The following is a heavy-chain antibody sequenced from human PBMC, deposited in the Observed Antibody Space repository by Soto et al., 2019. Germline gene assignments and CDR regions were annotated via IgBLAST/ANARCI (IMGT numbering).Heavy chain of an antibody. CDR3: ARVKIAGFDP. Sequence: PSETLSLTCTVSGGSISSGGYYWSWIRQHPGKGLEWIGYIYYSGSTYYNPSLKSRVTISVDASKSQFSLKLSSVTAADTAVYYCARVKIAGFDPWGQGTLVTVSS. CDR2: IYYSGST. J-gene: IGHJ5*02. CDR1: GGSISSGGYY. V-gene: IGHV4-31*03.